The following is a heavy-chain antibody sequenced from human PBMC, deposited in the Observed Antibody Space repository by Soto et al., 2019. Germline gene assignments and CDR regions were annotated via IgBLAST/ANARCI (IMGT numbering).Heavy chain of an antibody. J-gene: IGHJ6*04. CDR2: INPSGGST. V-gene: IGHV1-46*03. D-gene: IGHD3-3*01. CDR1: GYTFTSYY. Sequence: ASVKVSCKASGYTFTSYYMHWVRQAPGQGLEWMGIINPSGGSTSYAQKFQGRVTMTRDTSTSTVYTELSSLRSEDTAVYYCARAYYDFWSGYSHLYSMEFWCKGPTVTVSS. CDR3: ARAYYDFWSGYSHLYSMEF.